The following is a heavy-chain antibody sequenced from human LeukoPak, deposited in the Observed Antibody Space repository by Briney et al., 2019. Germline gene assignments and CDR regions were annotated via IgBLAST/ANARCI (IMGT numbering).Heavy chain of an antibody. Sequence: SETLSLTCTVSGGSISSGGYYWSWVRQHPGKGLEWIGYIYYSGSTYYNPSLKSRVTISVDTSKNQFSLKLSSVTAADTAVYYCARGNLRYFDWLSPNYGMDVWGQGTTVTVSS. D-gene: IGHD3-9*01. CDR2: IYYSGST. CDR1: GGSISSGGYY. V-gene: IGHV4-31*03. CDR3: ARGNLRYFDWLSPNYGMDV. J-gene: IGHJ6*02.